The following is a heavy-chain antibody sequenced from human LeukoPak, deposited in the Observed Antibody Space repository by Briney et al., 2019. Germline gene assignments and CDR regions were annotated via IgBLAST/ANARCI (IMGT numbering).Heavy chain of an antibody. Sequence: ASVKVSCKASGYTFTCYDINWVRQATGQGLEWMGWMNPNSGNTGYAQKFQGRVTMTRNTSISTAYMELSSLRSEDTAVYYCARGRGRWVPAAMRLAYWGQGTLVTVSS. CDR2: MNPNSGNT. D-gene: IGHD2-2*01. V-gene: IGHV1-8*01. CDR3: ARGRGRWVPAAMRLAY. CDR1: GYTFTCYD. J-gene: IGHJ4*02.